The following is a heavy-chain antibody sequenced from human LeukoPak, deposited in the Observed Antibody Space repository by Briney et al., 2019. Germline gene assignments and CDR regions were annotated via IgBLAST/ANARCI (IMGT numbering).Heavy chain of an antibody. CDR3: AKDQGSGWSGYFDY. J-gene: IGHJ4*02. CDR1: GFTFRSYA. Sequence: GGSLRLSCAASGFTFRSYAMHWVRQAPGKGLEWVAFLRYDGSKKYYADSVKGRFTISRDNSKNTLYLQMNSLRAEDTAVYYCAKDQGSGWSGYFDYWGQGTLVTVSS. CDR2: LRYDGSKK. V-gene: IGHV3-30*02. D-gene: IGHD6-19*01.